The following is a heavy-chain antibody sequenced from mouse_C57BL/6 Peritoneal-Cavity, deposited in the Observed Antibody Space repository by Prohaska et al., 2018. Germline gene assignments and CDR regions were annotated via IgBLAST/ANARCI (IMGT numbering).Heavy chain of an antibody. CDR1: GYTFTDSY. CDR3: ASYYGSSHFDY. J-gene: IGHJ2*01. D-gene: IGHD1-1*01. CDR2: INPYNGGT. Sequence: EVQLQQSGPVLVKPGASVKMSCKASGYTFTDSYMNWVKQSHGKSLEWIGVINPYNGGTSYNQKVNGKATLTVDKSSSTAFMEINILTTEDSAVYYCASYYGSSHFDYWGQRTALRVSS. V-gene: IGHV1-19*01.